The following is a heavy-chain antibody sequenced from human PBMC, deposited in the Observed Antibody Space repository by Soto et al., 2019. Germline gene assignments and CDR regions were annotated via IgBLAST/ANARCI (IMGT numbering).Heavy chain of an antibody. V-gene: IGHV2-26*01. D-gene: IGHD3-22*01. CDR3: ARNYDSSGYYWNDY. CDR1: GFSLSNARMG. CDR2: IFSNDEK. Sequence: QVTLKESGPVLVKPTETLTLTCTVSGFSLSNARMGVSWIRQPPGKALEWLAHIFSNDEKSYSTSLKSRLTTXKXTXXSQVVLTMTNMDPVDTATYYCARNYDSSGYYWNDYWGQGTLVTVSS. J-gene: IGHJ4*02.